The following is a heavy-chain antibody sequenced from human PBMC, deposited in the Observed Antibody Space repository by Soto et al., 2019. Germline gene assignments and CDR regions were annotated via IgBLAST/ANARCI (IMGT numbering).Heavy chain of an antibody. J-gene: IGHJ4*02. CDR3: ASRYDDYANKN. D-gene: IGHD4-17*01. V-gene: IGHV3-11*05. CDR1: GFTFSDYY. Sequence: QVQLVESGGGLVKPGGSLRLSCAASGFTFSDYYMSWIRQAPGKGLERVSYISSSSSYTNYPDSVKGRFTISRDIAKNSLYLKMSNPTAEDTAVYYGASRYDDYANKNWGQGTLVTVSS. CDR2: ISSSSSYT.